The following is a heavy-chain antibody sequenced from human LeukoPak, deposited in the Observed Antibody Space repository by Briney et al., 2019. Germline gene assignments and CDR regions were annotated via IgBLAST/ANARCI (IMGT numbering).Heavy chain of an antibody. J-gene: IGHJ3*02. Sequence: RASVKVSCKASGYTFSSYDINWVRQAIGQGLEWMGWMNPNSGNTGYAQKFQGRVTMTRNTSISTAYMELSSLRSEDTAVYYCARGNYYDSSGPIKDAFDIWGQGTMVTVSS. D-gene: IGHD3-22*01. CDR1: GYTFSSYD. CDR3: ARGNYYDSSGPIKDAFDI. CDR2: MNPNSGNT. V-gene: IGHV1-8*01.